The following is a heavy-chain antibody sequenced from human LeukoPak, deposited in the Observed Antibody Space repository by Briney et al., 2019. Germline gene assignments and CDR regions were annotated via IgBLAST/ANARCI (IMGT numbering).Heavy chain of an antibody. CDR3: VREYHGGDFDF. Sequence: ASVKVSCKASGYIFTSYYMHWVRQAPAQGLEWLGVVYPSAGTSDPAQRFRARITLSDDTSTSTAYVQLRSLKSEDTAIYFCVREYHGGDFDFWGQGTLVPVSS. CDR1: GYIFTSYY. CDR2: VYPSAGTS. D-gene: IGHD3-16*01. V-gene: IGHV1-46*03. J-gene: IGHJ4*02.